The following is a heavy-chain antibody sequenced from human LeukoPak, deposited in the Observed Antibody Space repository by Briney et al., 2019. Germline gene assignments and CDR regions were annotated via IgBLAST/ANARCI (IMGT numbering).Heavy chain of an antibody. CDR1: GDSISSSNYY. CDR3: ARQRRYDYYMDV. CDR2: IYYSGTT. V-gene: IGHV4-39*01. D-gene: IGHD3-9*01. Sequence: PSETLSLTCTVSGDSISSSNYYWGWIRQPPGKGPEWIGSIYYSGTTYHNPSLKSRVTISVDTSRNQFSLKVSSVSDADTAVYYCARQRRYDYYMDVWGKRTTVTVSS. J-gene: IGHJ6*03.